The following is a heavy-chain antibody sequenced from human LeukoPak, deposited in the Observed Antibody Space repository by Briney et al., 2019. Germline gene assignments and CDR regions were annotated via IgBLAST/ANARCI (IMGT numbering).Heavy chain of an antibody. CDR1: GFTFSENW. Sequence: PGGSLRLSCAASGFTFSENWMHWVRQAPGKGLAWVSHINRDGGLTNYADSVKGRFTISRDIARNTVYLQMSSLRVEDTAIYFCAREEHRLAEAGTSAFDLGGQGTLVTVSP. D-gene: IGHD6-13*01. J-gene: IGHJ3*01. V-gene: IGHV3-74*01. CDR2: INRDGGLT. CDR3: AREEHRLAEAGTSAFDL.